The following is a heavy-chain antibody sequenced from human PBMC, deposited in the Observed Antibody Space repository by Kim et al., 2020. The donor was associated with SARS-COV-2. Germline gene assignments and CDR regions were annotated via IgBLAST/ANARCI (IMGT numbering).Heavy chain of an antibody. D-gene: IGHD5-12*01. CDR2: IKSNPDGGTT. CDR3: ATGRGYSGYDFVY. Sequence: GGSLRLSCVASGFTFSNAWLSWVRQAPGKGLEWAGRIKSNPDGGTTDYAAPVKGRFSISRDDSKDILYLEMNSLKTEDTGVYYCATGRGYSGYDFVYWGQGTRVIVSS. CDR1: GFTFSNAW. V-gene: IGHV3-15*01. J-gene: IGHJ4*02.